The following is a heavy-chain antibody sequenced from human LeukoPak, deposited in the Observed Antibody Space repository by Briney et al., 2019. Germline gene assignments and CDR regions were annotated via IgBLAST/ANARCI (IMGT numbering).Heavy chain of an antibody. CDR3: ARDRSSSTSGMDV. CDR2: IYYSGST. Sequence: SQTLSLTCTVSGGSISSGDYYWSWIRQPPGKGLEWIGYIYYSGSTYYNPSLKRRVTISVDTSKNQFSLKLSSVTAADTAVYYCARDRSSSTSGMDVWGQGTTVTVSS. V-gene: IGHV4-30-4*01. J-gene: IGHJ6*02. D-gene: IGHD2-2*01. CDR1: GGSISSGDYY.